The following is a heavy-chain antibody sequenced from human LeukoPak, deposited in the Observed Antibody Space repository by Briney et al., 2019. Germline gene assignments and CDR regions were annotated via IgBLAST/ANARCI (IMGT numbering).Heavy chain of an antibody. D-gene: IGHD2-2*01. J-gene: IGHJ4*02. Sequence: GGSLRLSCAASGLTFSNAWMSWVRQAPGKGLEWVGRIKSKTDGGTTDYAAPVKGRFTISRDDSKNTLYLQMNSLKTEDTAVYYCTTDHYCSSTSCYDWGFDYWGQGTLVTVSP. CDR3: TTDHYCSSTSCYDWGFDY. CDR1: GLTFSNAW. CDR2: IKSKTDGGTT. V-gene: IGHV3-15*01.